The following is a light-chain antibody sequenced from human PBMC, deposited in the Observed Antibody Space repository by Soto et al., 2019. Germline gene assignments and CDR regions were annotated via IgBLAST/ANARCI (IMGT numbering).Light chain of an antibody. V-gene: IGLV2-14*03. CDR2: DVS. CDR3: TSYTTSFTYV. J-gene: IGLJ1*01. CDR1: SSDDDGYNF. Sequence: QSVLTQPASVSGSPGQSITISCTGTSSDDDGYNFVSWYQHHPGKAPKLIIYDVSNRPSGVSSRFSGFKSGNTASLTVSGLQAEDEADYYCTSYTTSFTYVFGTGTKVTVL.